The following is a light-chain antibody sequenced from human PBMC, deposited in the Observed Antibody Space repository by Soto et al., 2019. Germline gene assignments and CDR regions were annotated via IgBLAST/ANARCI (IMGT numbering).Light chain of an antibody. Sequence: DIQMTQSPSTLSASVGDRVTITCRASQSISYWLAWYQQKPGKAPRLLIYDASSLESGVPSRFGASGSGTEFTLTISSLQPGDFATYYCQEYNTYSRTFGQGTKVEIK. V-gene: IGKV1-5*01. CDR2: DAS. CDR1: QSISYW. CDR3: QEYNTYSRT. J-gene: IGKJ1*01.